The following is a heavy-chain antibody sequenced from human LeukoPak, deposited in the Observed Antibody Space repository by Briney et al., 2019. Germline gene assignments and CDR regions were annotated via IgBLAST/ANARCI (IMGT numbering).Heavy chain of an antibody. CDR3: ARRVVLEYSGYDSPGTSKWFDP. J-gene: IGHJ5*02. D-gene: IGHD5-12*01. Sequence: GESLKISCKGSGYSFTSYWIGWVRQMPGKGLEWMGIIYPGDSDTRYSPSFQGQVTISADKSISTAYLQWSSLKASDTAMYYCARRVVLEYSGYDSPGTSKWFDPWGQGTLVTVSS. CDR1: GYSFTSYW. V-gene: IGHV5-51*01. CDR2: IYPGDSDT.